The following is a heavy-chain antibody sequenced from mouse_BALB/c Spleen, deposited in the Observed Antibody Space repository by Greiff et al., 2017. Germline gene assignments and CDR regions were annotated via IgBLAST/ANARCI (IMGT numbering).Heavy chain of an antibody. V-gene: IGHV5-6*01. Sequence: EVKLMESGGDLVKPGGSLKLSCAASGFTFSSYGMSWVRQTPDKRLEWVATISSGGSYTYYPDSVKGRFTISRDNAKNTLYLQMSSLKSEDTAMYYCARDGDYYGSSYDYWGQGTTLTVSS. J-gene: IGHJ2*01. CDR3: ARDGDYYGSSYDY. CDR2: ISSGGSYT. D-gene: IGHD1-1*01. CDR1: GFTFSSYG.